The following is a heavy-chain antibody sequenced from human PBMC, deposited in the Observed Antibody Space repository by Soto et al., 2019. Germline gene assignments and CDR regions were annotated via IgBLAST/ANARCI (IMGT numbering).Heavy chain of an antibody. D-gene: IGHD3-22*01. Sequence: GGSLRLSCAASGFTFSSYAMSWVRQAPGKGLEWVSAISGSGGSTYYADSVKGRFTISRDNSKNTLYLQMNSLGAEDTAVYYCARDSYYYDSSGLNWGQGTLVTVSS. CDR3: ARDSYYYDSSGLN. CDR2: ISGSGGST. CDR1: GFTFSSYA. V-gene: IGHV3-23*01. J-gene: IGHJ4*02.